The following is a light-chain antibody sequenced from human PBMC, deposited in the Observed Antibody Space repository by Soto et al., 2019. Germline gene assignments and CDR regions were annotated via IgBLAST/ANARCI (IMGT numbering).Light chain of an antibody. CDR1: QSVSSY. CDR2: DAS. V-gene: IGKV3-11*01. Sequence: EIVLTQSPATLSLSPGERATLSCRASQSVSSYLAWYQQKPGQAPRLLIYDASNRATGIPARFSGSGSGTDFTLTISSLEPEDFADYYCQQRSTWPTPFGQGTRLAIK. J-gene: IGKJ5*01. CDR3: QQRSTWPTP.